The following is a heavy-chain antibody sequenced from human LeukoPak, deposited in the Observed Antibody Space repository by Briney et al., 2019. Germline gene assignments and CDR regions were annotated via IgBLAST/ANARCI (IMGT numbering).Heavy chain of an antibody. V-gene: IGHV4-59*01. CDR2: IYYSGST. CDR3: ARGHLSGGFDY. Sequence: PSETLPLTCTVSGGSISSYYWSWIRQPPGKGLEWIGYIYYSGSTNYNPSLKSRVTISVDTSKNQFSLKLSSVTAADTAVYYCARGHLSGGFDYWGQGTLVTVSS. J-gene: IGHJ4*02. CDR1: GGSISSYY. D-gene: IGHD3-10*02.